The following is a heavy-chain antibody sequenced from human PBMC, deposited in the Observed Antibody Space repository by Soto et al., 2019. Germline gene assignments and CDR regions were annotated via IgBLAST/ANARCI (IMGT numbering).Heavy chain of an antibody. CDR1: GYTFTSYG. Sequence: ASVKVSCKTSGYTFTSYGISWVRQAPGQGLEWMGWISTYKGNTNYAQKFQGRVTMTTDTSTSTAYMELRSLRSDDTAVYYCARDRGVASDYWGQGTLVTVSS. D-gene: IGHD6-13*01. V-gene: IGHV1-18*01. CDR2: ISTYKGNT. CDR3: ARDRGVASDY. J-gene: IGHJ4*02.